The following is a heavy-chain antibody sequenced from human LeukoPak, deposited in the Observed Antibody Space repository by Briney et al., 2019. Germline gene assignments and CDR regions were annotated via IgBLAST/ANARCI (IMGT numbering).Heavy chain of an antibody. CDR3: ATSPVDYYDSNDYPRGDP. CDR1: GGIFSNYA. Sequence: ASVKVSCKASGGIFSNYAISWVRQAPGQGLEWMGRIIPIFGITNYAQKFQDRVTITADKSTHTAYMELSSLRSEDTAVYYCATSPVDYYDSNDYPRGDPWGQGTLVTVSS. J-gene: IGHJ5*02. D-gene: IGHD3-22*01. V-gene: IGHV1-69*04. CDR2: IIPIFGIT.